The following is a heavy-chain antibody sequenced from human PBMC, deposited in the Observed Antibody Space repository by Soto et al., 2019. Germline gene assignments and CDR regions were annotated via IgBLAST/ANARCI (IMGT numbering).Heavy chain of an antibody. CDR1: VFMFSSYA. V-gene: IGHV3-30-3*01. CDR2: KTYDGSNK. Sequence: ESGGGVVQPGRSLRLSCAASVFMFSSYAMHWVRQAPGKGLEWVAVKTYDGSNKYYADSVKGRFTISRDNSKNTLCLQMNSLRAEDTAVDYCARAGGLLVDYWGQGTLVTVSS. J-gene: IGHJ4*02. D-gene: IGHD1-26*01. CDR3: ARAGGLLVDY.